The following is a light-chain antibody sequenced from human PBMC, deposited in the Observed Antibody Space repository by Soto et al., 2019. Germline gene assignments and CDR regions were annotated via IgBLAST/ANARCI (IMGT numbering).Light chain of an antibody. J-gene: IGKJ4*01. V-gene: IGKV3-11*01. CDR1: QSLSRS. CDR3: QHRANWPLT. Sequence: EIVLTQSASTLSSSAGERATLSCGASQSLSRSLAWYQQKPGQAPRLLIYDASNRATGIPARFSGSGYGTDFTLTISSLEPEDFALYYCQHRANWPLTFGGGTKVDIK. CDR2: DAS.